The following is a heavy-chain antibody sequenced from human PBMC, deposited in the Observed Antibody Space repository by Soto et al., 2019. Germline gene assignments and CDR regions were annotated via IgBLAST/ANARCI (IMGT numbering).Heavy chain of an antibody. CDR3: ARGFITGTRFEGYYYYGMDV. Sequence: KPAETLCLTCTFSVGSISSGGYYWSWIRQHPGKGREWIGYIYYSGSTYYNPSLKSRVTISVDTSKNQFSLKLSSVTAADTAVYYCARGFITGTRFEGYYYYGMDVWAQGTTVTVSS. CDR1: VGSISSGGYY. CDR2: IYYSGST. V-gene: IGHV4-31*03. J-gene: IGHJ6*02. D-gene: IGHD1-20*01.